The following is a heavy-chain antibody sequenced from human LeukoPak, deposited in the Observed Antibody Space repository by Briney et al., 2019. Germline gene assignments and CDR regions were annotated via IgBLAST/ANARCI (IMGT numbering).Heavy chain of an antibody. CDR3: ARVEEGYGAGRRENYYYYYMDV. D-gene: IGHD3-10*01. J-gene: IGHJ6*03. Sequence: SETLSLTCTVSGGSINTYYWSWIRQPAGKGLEWIGRIYSNGTTHYNPSLKSRVTISEDTSKNQFSLKLSSVTAADTAVYYCARVEEGYGAGRRENYYYYYMDVWGKGTTVTISS. CDR1: GGSINTYY. CDR2: IYSNGTT. V-gene: IGHV4-4*07.